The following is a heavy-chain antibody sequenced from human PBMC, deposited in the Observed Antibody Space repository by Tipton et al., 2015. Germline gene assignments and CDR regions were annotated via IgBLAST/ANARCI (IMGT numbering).Heavy chain of an antibody. D-gene: IGHD3-3*01. CDR1: GGSISGITYY. J-gene: IGHJ4*02. Sequence: TLSLTCTVSGGSISGITYYWGWIRQPPGKGLEWIGSIYYSGSTYNPSLKSRVTISVDTSKSQFSLKLTSVTAADTAVYYCTRYVYGVIPSGVYWGQGTLVTVSS. CDR3: TRYVYGVIPSGVY. V-gene: IGHV4-39*07. CDR2: IYYSGST.